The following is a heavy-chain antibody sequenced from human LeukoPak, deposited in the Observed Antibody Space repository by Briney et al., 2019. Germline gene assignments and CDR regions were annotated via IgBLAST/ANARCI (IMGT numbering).Heavy chain of an antibody. V-gene: IGHV1-8*01. Sequence: ASVKVSCKASGYTFTSYDINWVRQATGQGLEWMGWMNPNSGNTGYAQKFQGRVTMTRNTSISTAYMELSSLRSEDTAVYYCARGQGFYSGYDAPLGFDPWGQGTLVTVSS. CDR1: GYTFTSYD. CDR3: ARGQGFYSGYDAPLGFDP. D-gene: IGHD5-12*01. CDR2: MNPNSGNT. J-gene: IGHJ5*02.